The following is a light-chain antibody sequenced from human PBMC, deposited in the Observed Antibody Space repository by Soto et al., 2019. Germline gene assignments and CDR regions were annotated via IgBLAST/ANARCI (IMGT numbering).Light chain of an antibody. CDR3: PNRGSGIVV. J-gene: IGLJ2*01. Sequence: QSVLTQSPSASASLGASVKLTCTLSSGHSNYAIAWHQQQSEKGPRYLMKLNSDGSHSKGDGIPDRFSGSSSGAERYLTITSLQSDDAADYCCPNRGSGIVVFGGGTKLTVL. V-gene: IGLV4-69*01. CDR2: LNSDGSH. CDR1: SGHSNYA.